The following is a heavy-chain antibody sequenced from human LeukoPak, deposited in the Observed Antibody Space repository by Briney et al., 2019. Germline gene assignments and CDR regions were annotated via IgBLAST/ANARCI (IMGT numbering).Heavy chain of an antibody. J-gene: IGHJ3*02. V-gene: IGHV1-3*01. CDR3: TIGLAGDWDAFDI. CDR2: IHADSGNT. D-gene: IGHD6-19*01. CDR1: GYTFTTCA. Sequence: ASVKVSCKTSGYTFTTCAVHWVRQAPGQRLEWMGWIHADSGNTKYSQKLQGSDAIARDTSASTIYMELTSLRIEDTAVYFCTIGLAGDWDAFDIWGLGTMVTVSS.